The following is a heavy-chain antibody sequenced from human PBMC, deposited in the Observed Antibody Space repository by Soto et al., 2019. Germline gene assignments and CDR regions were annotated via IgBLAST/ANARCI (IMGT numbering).Heavy chain of an antibody. D-gene: IGHD3-9*01. CDR2: ISSSSSYI. V-gene: IGHV3-21*01. Sequence: WGSLRLSCAASGFTFSSYSMNWVRQAPGKGLEWVSSISSSSSYIYYADSVKGRFTISRDNAKNSLYLQMNSLRAEDTAVYYCARDRLRGDDILTGYSYYFDYWGQGTLVTVSS. J-gene: IGHJ4*02. CDR1: GFTFSSYS. CDR3: ARDRLRGDDILTGYSYYFDY.